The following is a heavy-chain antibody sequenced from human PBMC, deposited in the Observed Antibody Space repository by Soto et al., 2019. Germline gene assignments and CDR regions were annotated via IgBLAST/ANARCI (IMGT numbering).Heavy chain of an antibody. Sequence: QVPLQESGPGLVKPSGTLSLTCAVSGGSICSSDWWSWVRQPPGKGLEWIGEVYHSGSTNYNPSLKSRVTISVDKSKNQFSLKLTSVSAADTAVYYCARDRTTPSRGFDYWGQGTLITVSS. V-gene: IGHV4-4*02. J-gene: IGHJ4*02. CDR1: GGSICSSDW. CDR2: VYHSGST. D-gene: IGHD4-17*01. CDR3: ARDRTTPSRGFDY.